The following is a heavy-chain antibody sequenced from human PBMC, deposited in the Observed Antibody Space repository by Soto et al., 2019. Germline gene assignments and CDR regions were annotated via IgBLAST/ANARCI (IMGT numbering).Heavy chain of an antibody. CDR2: IYYSGST. J-gene: IGHJ4*02. CDR1: GGSISSYY. CDR3: AIRLVPAAIGRYDY. D-gene: IGHD2-2*02. V-gene: IGHV4-59*06. Sequence: SETLSLTCTVSGGSISSYYYWGWFRQPPGKGLEWIGYIYYSGSTYYNPSLKSRVTISVDTSKNQFSLKLSSVTAADTAVYYCAIRLVPAAIGRYDYWGQGTLVTVSS.